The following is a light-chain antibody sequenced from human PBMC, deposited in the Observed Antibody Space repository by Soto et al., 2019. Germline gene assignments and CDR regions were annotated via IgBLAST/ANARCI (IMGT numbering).Light chain of an antibody. V-gene: IGKV1-6*01. CDR3: LQDYNYPLT. J-gene: IGKJ4*01. Sequence: AIQMTQFPSSLSASVGDRVTITCRASQDIRSDLGWYQQRPGKAPNLLIYAASSLQSEVPSRFSGSGSGTDFTLTISSLQPEDFATYYCLQDYNYPLTFGGGTKVDIK. CDR1: QDIRSD. CDR2: AAS.